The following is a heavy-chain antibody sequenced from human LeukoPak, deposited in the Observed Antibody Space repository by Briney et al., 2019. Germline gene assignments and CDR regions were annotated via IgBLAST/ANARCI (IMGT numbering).Heavy chain of an antibody. CDR3: ARVSGDYYYYYGMDG. CDR1: GDTFTGYY. Sequence: ASVKVSCKASGDTFTGYYMHWVRQAPGQGLEWMGWINPNSGGTNYAQKFQGRVTMTRNTSISTAYMELSRLRSDDTAVYYCARVSGDYYYYYGMDGWSQGTTVTVSS. CDR2: INPNSGGT. V-gene: IGHV1-2*02. J-gene: IGHJ6*02. D-gene: IGHD3-10*01.